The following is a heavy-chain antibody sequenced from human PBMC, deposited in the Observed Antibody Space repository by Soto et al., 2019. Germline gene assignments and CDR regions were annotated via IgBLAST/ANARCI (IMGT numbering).Heavy chain of an antibody. CDR3: ARDRRYYYDNSGPLDY. V-gene: IGHV3-30-3*01. Sequence: GGSLRLSCAASGFTFSSYAMHWVRQAPGKGLEWVAVISYDGSNKYYADSVKGRFTISRDNSKNTLYLQMNSLRAEDTAVYYCARDRRYYYDNSGPLDYWGQGTLVTVPS. CDR2: ISYDGSNK. CDR1: GFTFSSYA. J-gene: IGHJ4*02. D-gene: IGHD3-22*01.